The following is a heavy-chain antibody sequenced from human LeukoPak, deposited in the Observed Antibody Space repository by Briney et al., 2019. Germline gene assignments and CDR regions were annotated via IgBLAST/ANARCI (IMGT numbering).Heavy chain of an antibody. CDR1: GFTLSSYW. Sequence: PGGSLRLSCAASGFTLSSYWMSWVRQAPGKGLEWVANIKQDGSEKNYVDSVKGRFTISRDNAKNSVYLQMNSLRAEYTAVHYCARMQLWGPHWGQGTLVTVSS. J-gene: IGHJ4*02. D-gene: IGHD3-16*01. V-gene: IGHV3-7*01. CDR3: ARMQLWGPH. CDR2: IKQDGSEK.